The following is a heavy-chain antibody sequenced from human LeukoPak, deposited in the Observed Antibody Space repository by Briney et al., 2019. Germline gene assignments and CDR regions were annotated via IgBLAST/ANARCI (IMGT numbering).Heavy chain of an antibody. Sequence: GGSLRLSCAVSGFSFSNYAMSWVRQFPGKGLEWVSGISGTGGNTYYADSVKGRFTISRDNSKNTVFLQMNSLRAEDTAVYYCAKDRSISRLGSEYFQHWGQGTLVTVSS. D-gene: IGHD2-2*01. CDR3: AKDRSISRLGSEYFQH. CDR2: ISGTGGNT. V-gene: IGHV3-23*01. J-gene: IGHJ1*01. CDR1: GFSFSNYA.